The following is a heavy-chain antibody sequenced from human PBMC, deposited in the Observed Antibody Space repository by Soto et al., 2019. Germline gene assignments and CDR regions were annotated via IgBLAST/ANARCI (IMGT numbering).Heavy chain of an antibody. CDR2: IYYSGST. CDR3: ARDRGVVVVPAAIENWFDP. Sequence: SETLSLTCTVSGGSISSGGYYWSWIRQHPGKGLEWIGYIYYSGSTYYNPSLKSRVTISVDTSKNQFSLKLSSVTAADTAVYYCARDRGVVVVPAAIENWFDPWGQGTLVTVSS. J-gene: IGHJ5*02. CDR1: GGSISSGGYY. V-gene: IGHV4-31*03. D-gene: IGHD2-2*01.